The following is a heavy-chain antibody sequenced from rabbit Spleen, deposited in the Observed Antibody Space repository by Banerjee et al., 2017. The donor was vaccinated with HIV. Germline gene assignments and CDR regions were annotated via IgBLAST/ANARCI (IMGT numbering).Heavy chain of an antibody. V-gene: IGHV1S45*01. CDR3: ARDLTIVIGWNFNL. D-gene: IGHD2-1*01. CDR1: GFSLSSSYW. CDR2: IYTSSGNT. Sequence: LEESGGGLVQPEGSLTLTCTASGFSLSSSYWLCWVRQAPGKGLELIACIYTSSGNTHYASWAKGRFTISKTSSTTVTLQLNSLTAADTATYFCARDLTIVIGWNFNLWGPGTLVTVS. J-gene: IGHJ4*01.